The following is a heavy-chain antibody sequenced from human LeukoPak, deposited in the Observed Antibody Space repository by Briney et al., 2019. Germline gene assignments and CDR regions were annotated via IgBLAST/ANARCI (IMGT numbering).Heavy chain of an antibody. CDR2: ISSSSSYT. CDR1: GFTFSSYS. V-gene: IGHV3-21*01. CDR3: ARGLYYDSSGYEPLDY. Sequence: GGSLRLSCAASGFTFSSYSMNWVRQAPGKGLEWVSSISSSSSYTYYADSVKGRFTIARDNAKNSLYLQMNSLRAEDTAVYYCARGLYYDSSGYEPLDYWGQGTLVTVSS. D-gene: IGHD3-22*01. J-gene: IGHJ4*02.